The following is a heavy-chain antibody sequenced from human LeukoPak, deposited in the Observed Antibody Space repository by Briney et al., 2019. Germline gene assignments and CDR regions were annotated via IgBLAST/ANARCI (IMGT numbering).Heavy chain of an antibody. Sequence: PSETLSLTCAVYGRSFSGYYWSWIRQPPGKGLEWIGEINHSGSTNYNPSLKSRVTISVDTSKNQFSLKLSSVTAADTAVYYCARVGNSGYCSSTSCPKRYYYGMDVWGRGTTVTVSS. D-gene: IGHD2-2*01. V-gene: IGHV4-34*01. J-gene: IGHJ6*04. CDR3: ARVGNSGYCSSTSCPKRYYYGMDV. CDR2: INHSGST. CDR1: GRSFSGYY.